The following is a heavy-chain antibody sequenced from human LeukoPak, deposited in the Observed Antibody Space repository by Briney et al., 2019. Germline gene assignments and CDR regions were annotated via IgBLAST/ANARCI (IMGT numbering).Heavy chain of an antibody. Sequence: PSETLSLTCIVSGDTMDTRHFYWTWIRQPPGKGLEWIGSIYYNLSTSYNPSLLSRGTISVDTSKNQFSLRLTSVTAADTAMYYCAKGGDAYKVGNYWGPGTMVTVSS. D-gene: IGHD5-24*01. CDR1: GDTMDTRHFY. CDR3: AKGGDAYKVGNY. J-gene: IGHJ1*01. CDR2: IYYNLST. V-gene: IGHV4-39*07.